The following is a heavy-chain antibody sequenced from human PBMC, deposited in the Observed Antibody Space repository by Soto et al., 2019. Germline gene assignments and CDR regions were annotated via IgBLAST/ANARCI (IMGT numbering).Heavy chain of an antibody. CDR3: ARVLYCFWSGPTLYFGY. J-gene: IGHJ4*02. Sequence: EVQLVESGGGLVQPGGSLRLSCAASGFTFSSYWMSWVRQAPGKGLEWVANIKQDGSEKYYVDSVKGRFTISRDNAKKSLYLQMNCLRAEDTAVYYCARVLYCFWSGPTLYFGYWGQGNLVTVSS. D-gene: IGHD3-3*01. V-gene: IGHV3-7*01. CDR2: IKQDGSEK. CDR1: GFTFSSYW.